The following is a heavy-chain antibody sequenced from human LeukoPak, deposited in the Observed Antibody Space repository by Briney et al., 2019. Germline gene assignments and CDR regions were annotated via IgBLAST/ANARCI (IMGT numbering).Heavy chain of an antibody. J-gene: IGHJ5*02. Sequence: SETLSLTCTVSGYSISSGYFWGWIRQPPGKGLEWIGYIYYTGSTKYNPSLKSRVTISVDTPKNQFSLKLSSVTAADTAVYYCARGDGSGSNWFDPWGQGTLVTVSS. CDR3: ARGDGSGSNWFDP. D-gene: IGHD3-22*01. V-gene: IGHV4-38-2*02. CDR1: GYSISSGYF. CDR2: IYYTGST.